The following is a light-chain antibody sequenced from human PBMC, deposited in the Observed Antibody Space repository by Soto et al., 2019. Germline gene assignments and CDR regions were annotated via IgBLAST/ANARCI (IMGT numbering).Light chain of an antibody. J-gene: IGKJ2*01. CDR2: DAT. Sequence: DIQMTQSPSTLSASVGDRVTITCRASQSISSWLAWYQQKPGKAPKLLIYDATTLQSGVPSRFSGSGSGTEFTLTISSLQPDDFATYYCQQYNGYSSYTFGQGTKVDIK. V-gene: IGKV1-5*01. CDR3: QQYNGYSSYT. CDR1: QSISSW.